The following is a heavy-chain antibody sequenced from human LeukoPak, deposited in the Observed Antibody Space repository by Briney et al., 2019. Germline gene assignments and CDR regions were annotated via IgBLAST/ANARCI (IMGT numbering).Heavy chain of an antibody. D-gene: IGHD2/OR15-2a*01. Sequence: ASVKVSCKASGHTLTSYYMHWVRQAPGQGLEWVGWINAYNGHTNYVQNLQGRATMTTDTSTSTAYMELRSLRSDDTAVYYCARGEYNYFDYWGQGTLVTVSS. CDR1: GHTLTSYY. CDR3: ARGEYNYFDY. J-gene: IGHJ4*02. V-gene: IGHV1-18*04. CDR2: INAYNGHT.